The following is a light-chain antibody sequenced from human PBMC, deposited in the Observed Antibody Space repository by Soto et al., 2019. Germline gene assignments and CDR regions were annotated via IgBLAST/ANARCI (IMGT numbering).Light chain of an antibody. CDR1: QSISSW. Sequence: DIQMTQSPSTLSGSVGDRVTITCRASQSISSWLAWYQQKPGKAPKLLIHDASSLQSGVSSRFSGSGSGTDFTLTISNLQPEDLATYYCQQVKSYPFTFGGGTKGDIK. CDR2: DAS. J-gene: IGKJ4*01. V-gene: IGKV1-5*01. CDR3: QQVKSYPFT.